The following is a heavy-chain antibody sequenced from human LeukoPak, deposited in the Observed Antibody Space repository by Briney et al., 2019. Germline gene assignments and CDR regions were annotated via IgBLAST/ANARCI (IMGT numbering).Heavy chain of an antibody. CDR3: ARDTRTMTAVTRGQHYYYGLDV. V-gene: IGHV1-46*01. D-gene: IGHD4-17*01. CDR2: INPSDGVT. J-gene: IGHJ6*02. Sequence: ASVKVSCKASGYTFTNYYLHWVRQAPGHGLEWMAIINPSDGVTYYEQKLQGRVTVTRDTSTSTVYMELSSLRSEDTAVYYCARDTRTMTAVTRGQHYYYGLDVWGQGTTVTVSS. CDR1: GYTFTNYY.